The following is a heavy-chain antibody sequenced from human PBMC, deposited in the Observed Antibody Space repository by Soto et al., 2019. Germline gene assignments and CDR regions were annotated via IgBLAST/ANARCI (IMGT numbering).Heavy chain of an antibody. CDR1: GGSISSGGYY. D-gene: IGHD3-10*01. J-gene: IGHJ5*02. V-gene: IGHV4-61*08. Sequence: SETLSLTCTVSGGSISSGGYYWSWIRQHPGKGLEWIGYIYYSGSTNYNPSLKSRVTISVDTSKNQFSLKLSSVTATDTAVYYCARDPMVPGETRFDPWGQGTLVTVSS. CDR2: IYYSGST. CDR3: ARDPMVPGETRFDP.